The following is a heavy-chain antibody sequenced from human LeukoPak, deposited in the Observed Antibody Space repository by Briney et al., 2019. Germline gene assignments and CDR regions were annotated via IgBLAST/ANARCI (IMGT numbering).Heavy chain of an antibody. V-gene: IGHV3-49*04. J-gene: IGHJ4*02. CDR3: TRGALAAGGLSDS. Sequence: GGSLRLSCTASGFTFGDYVMSWVRQAPGKGLEWVGFIRGKAYGGTTEDAASVKGRFTISRDDSISIIYLQMNSLKTEDTAVYYCTRGALAAGGLSDSWGQGTLVTVSS. CDR2: IRGKAYGGTT. D-gene: IGHD6-13*01. CDR1: GFTFGDYV.